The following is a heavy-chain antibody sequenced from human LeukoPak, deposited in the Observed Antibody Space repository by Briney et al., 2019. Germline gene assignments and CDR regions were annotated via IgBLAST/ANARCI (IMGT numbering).Heavy chain of an antibody. Sequence: GGSLRLSCVASGLTFSNYGISWVRQAPGKGLEWVSAISSTGGTTYYADSVKGHFTISRDNSKNTVYLQMNSLSAEDTAVYYCAALRVVPAAMPDPWGQGTLVTVSS. D-gene: IGHD2-2*01. CDR1: GLTFSNYG. CDR2: ISSTGGTT. V-gene: IGHV3-23*01. CDR3: AALRVVPAAMPDP. J-gene: IGHJ5*02.